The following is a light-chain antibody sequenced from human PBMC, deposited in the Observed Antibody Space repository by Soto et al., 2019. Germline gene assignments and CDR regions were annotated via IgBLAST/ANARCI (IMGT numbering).Light chain of an antibody. V-gene: IGLV2-14*01. CDR3: YSYTSSSTYV. CDR2: DVS. Sequence: QSVLTQPASVSGSPGQSITISCSGTRSDVGAYNYVSWYQQHPAKAPKLMIYDVSNRPSGVSDRFSGSKSGNTASLTISGLQAEDEADYYCYSYTSSSTYVFGSGTKLTVL. CDR1: RSDVGAYNY. J-gene: IGLJ1*01.